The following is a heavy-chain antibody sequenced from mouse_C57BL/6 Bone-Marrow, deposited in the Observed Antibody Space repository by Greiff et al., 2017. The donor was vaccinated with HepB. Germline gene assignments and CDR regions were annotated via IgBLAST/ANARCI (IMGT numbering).Heavy chain of an antibody. J-gene: IGHJ3*01. D-gene: IGHD2-3*01. V-gene: IGHV8-8*01. CDR2: IWWDDDK. CDR3: ARREDGYHWFAY. Sequence: ESGPGILQPSQTLSLTCSFSGFSLSTFGMGVGWIRQPSGKGLEWLAHIWWDDDKYYNPALKSRLKIAKDTSKNQVFLKIANVDTSDTATYYCARREDGYHWFAYWGQGTLGTVSA. CDR1: GFSLSTFGMG.